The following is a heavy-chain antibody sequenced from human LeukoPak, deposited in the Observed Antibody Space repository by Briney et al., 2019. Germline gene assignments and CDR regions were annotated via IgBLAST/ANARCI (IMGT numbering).Heavy chain of an antibody. CDR3: ARDRGRNYYGSSGYYRLFDY. V-gene: IGHV1-3*01. J-gene: IGHJ4*02. CDR2: INAGNGNT. Sequence: ASVKVSCKASAYTFTSYVIHWVRQAPGQRLEWMGWINAGNGNTKYSQKLQGRVTMTTDTSTSTAYMELRSLRSDDTAVYYCARDRGRNYYGSSGYYRLFDYWGQGTLVTVSS. D-gene: IGHD3-22*01. CDR1: AYTFTSYV.